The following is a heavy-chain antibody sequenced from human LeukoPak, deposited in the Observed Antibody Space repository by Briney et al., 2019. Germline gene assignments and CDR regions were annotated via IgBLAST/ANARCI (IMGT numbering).Heavy chain of an antibody. CDR3: AREGGNGDPLEY. J-gene: IGHJ4*02. CDR1: GFTFSNYA. V-gene: IGHV3-30*04. Sequence: GGSLRLSCAASGFTFSNYAFHWVRQAPGKGLEWVAVISHDGSKEYYADSVEGRFTISRDNSKNTLYLQMNSLRREDTAVFSCAREGGNGDPLEYWGQGTLVTVSS. D-gene: IGHD4-17*01. CDR2: ISHDGSKE.